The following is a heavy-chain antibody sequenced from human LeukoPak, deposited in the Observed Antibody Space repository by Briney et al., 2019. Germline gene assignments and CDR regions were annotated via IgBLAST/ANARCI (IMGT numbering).Heavy chain of an antibody. CDR3: ARSPCSSSSCSPALLV. V-gene: IGHV4-59*11. CDR2: IYYSGST. Sequence: SEALSLTCTVSGGSIRRHDWSWIRQPPGKGLEWTRYIYYSGSTNYNPSLKSRVTISVDTSKNPFSRNLSSVTAADTAVYYCARSPCSSSSCSPALLVWGKGTMVTVSS. CDR1: GGSIRRHD. D-gene: IGHD2-2*01. J-gene: IGHJ6*04.